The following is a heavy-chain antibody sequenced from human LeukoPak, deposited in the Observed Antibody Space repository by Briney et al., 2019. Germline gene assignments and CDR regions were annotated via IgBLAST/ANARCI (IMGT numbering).Heavy chain of an antibody. CDR1: GGSISSGDYY. CDR3: ARDYYYGSGRFDY. D-gene: IGHD3-10*01. V-gene: IGHV4-30-4*01. J-gene: IGHJ4*02. CDR2: IYYSGST. Sequence: PSETLSLTCTVSGGSISSGDYYWSWIRQPPGKGLEWIGYIYYSGSTDYNPSLRSRVTISVDPSKNQFSLRMGSVTAADTAMYYCARDYYYGSGRFDYWGQGILVTVSS.